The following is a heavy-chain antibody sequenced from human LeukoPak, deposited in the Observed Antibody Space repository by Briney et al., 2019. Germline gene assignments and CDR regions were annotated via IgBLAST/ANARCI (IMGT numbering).Heavy chain of an antibody. CDR2: INHSGST. J-gene: IGHJ4*02. Sequence: SETLSLTCAVYGGSFSGYYWSWIRQPPGKGLEWIGEINHSGSTNYNPSLKSRVTLSVDTSKNQFSLKLSSVTAADTAVYYCARRGYYYDSSGYYYVSWGQGALVTVSS. CDR3: ARRGYYYDSSGYYYVS. V-gene: IGHV4-34*01. D-gene: IGHD3-22*01. CDR1: GGSFSGYY.